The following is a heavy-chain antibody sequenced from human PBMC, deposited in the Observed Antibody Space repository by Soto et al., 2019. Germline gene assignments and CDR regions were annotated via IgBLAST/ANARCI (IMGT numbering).Heavy chain of an antibody. CDR2: TYYRSKWYN. V-gene: IGHV6-1*01. CDR1: GDSVSSNSAA. D-gene: IGHD6-13*01. Sequence: SQTLSLTCAISGDSVSSNSAAWNWIRQSPSRGLEWLGRTYYRSKWYNDYAVSVKSRITINPDTSKNQFSLQLNSVTPEDTAVYYCAREPRQQLVHYYYYGMDVWGQGTTVTVSS. CDR3: AREPRQQLVHYYYYGMDV. J-gene: IGHJ6*02.